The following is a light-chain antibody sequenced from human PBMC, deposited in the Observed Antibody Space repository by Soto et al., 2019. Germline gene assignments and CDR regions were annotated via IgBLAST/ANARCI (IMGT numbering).Light chain of an antibody. Sequence: DIQMTQSPSTLSASVGDRVIITCRASQSINSWLACYQQKPGKAPELLISKASSLQSGVPPRFSGSGAGTEFPLTISSLQPDDFATYYCQQYNTYSWTFGQGTKVVIK. CDR3: QQYNTYSWT. J-gene: IGKJ1*01. CDR1: QSINSW. V-gene: IGKV1-5*03. CDR2: KAS.